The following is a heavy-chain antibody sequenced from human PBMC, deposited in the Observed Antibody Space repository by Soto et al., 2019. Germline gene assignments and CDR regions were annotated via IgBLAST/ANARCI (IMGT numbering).Heavy chain of an antibody. D-gene: IGHD3-10*01. CDR2: VYSSGTT. CDR1: GGSINSYW. J-gene: IGHJ4*02. V-gene: IGHV4-4*07. Sequence: SETLSLTCSVSGGSINSYWWSWIRQPAGKGLEWIGRVYSSGTTDYNPSLNSRATMSVETSKDQFSLKLSSVTAADTAVYYCARDIGSFAYGEGYWGQGIQVTVS. CDR3: ARDIGSFAYGEGY.